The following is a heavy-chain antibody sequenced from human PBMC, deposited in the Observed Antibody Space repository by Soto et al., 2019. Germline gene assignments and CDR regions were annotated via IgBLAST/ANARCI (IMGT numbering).Heavy chain of an antibody. CDR2: IYNGGSI. D-gene: IGHD7-27*01. Sequence: SETLSLTCTVSGGSISSGDHYWSWIRQPPGKGLEWIGYIYNGGSIYNNPSLESRLTISVDTSKNQFSLDLSSVSAADTAVYYCTRGPSGDKVDSWGQGTLVTVSS. CDR1: GGSISSGDHY. J-gene: IGHJ4*02. CDR3: TRGPSGDKVDS. V-gene: IGHV4-30-4*01.